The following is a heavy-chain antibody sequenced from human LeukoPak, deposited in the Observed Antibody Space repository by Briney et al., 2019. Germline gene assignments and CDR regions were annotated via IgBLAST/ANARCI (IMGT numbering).Heavy chain of an antibody. CDR2: IIAYNGNT. CDR1: GYTITSCY. J-gene: IGHJ4*01. D-gene: IGHD6-19*01. V-gene: IGHV1-18*04. Sequence: SVMISCKASGYTITSCYISRVRQPPGEGVEGMGWIIAYNGNTNYAQKLQGRVTMTTDTTTSTAYMELRGLRSDDTAAYYSARYSVVAGTAFDDWGQGTLVTVSS. CDR3: ARYSVVAGTAFDD.